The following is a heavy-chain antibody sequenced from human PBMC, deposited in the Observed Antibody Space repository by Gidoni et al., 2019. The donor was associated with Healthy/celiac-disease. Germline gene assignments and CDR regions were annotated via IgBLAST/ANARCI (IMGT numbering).Heavy chain of an antibody. Sequence: EVQLVQSGAEVKKPGATVKISCKVSGYTFTDYYMHWVQQAPGKGLEWMGLVDPEDGETIYAEKFQGRVTITADTSTDTAYMELSSLRSEDTAVYYCATVDYGGNSVWGNGMDVWGQGTTVTVSS. V-gene: IGHV1-69-2*01. J-gene: IGHJ6*02. D-gene: IGHD4-17*01. CDR1: GYTFTDYY. CDR3: ATVDYGGNSVWGNGMDV. CDR2: VDPEDGET.